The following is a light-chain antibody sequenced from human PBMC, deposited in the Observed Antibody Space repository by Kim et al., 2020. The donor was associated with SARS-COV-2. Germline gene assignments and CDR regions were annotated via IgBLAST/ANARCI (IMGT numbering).Light chain of an antibody. CDR1: QDIRND. CDR2: AAS. J-gene: IGKJ5*01. Sequence: DIQMTQSPSSLSASVGDRITITCQASQDIRNDLIWFQQKPGKAPKLLIYAASNLQVGVPSRFSGSGSGTQFVITISSLQPEDVATYYCQQYDSYPLTFGQGTQLDIK. V-gene: IGKV1-33*01. CDR3: QQYDSYPLT.